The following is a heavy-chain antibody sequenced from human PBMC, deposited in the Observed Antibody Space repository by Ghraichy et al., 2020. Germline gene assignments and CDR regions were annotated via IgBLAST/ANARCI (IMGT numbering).Heavy chain of an antibody. CDR2: IYYSGST. Sequence: SETLSLTCTVSGGSISSSSYYWGWIRQPPGKGLEWIGSIYYSGSTYYNQSLKSRVTISADTSKNQFSLRLSSVTAADTAVYYCARRPGVVLVPGDYWGQGTLVTVSS. CDR1: GGSISSSSYY. D-gene: IGHD2-2*01. V-gene: IGHV4-39*01. CDR3: ARRPGVVLVPGDY. J-gene: IGHJ4*02.